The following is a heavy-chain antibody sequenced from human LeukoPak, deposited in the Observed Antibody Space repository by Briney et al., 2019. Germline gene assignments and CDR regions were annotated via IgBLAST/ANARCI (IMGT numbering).Heavy chain of an antibody. CDR2: MHYSGST. Sequence: SDTLSLTCTVSGGSVSNGNYYWSWIRQPPGKGLGWIGNMHYSGSTNYKPYLKSQVTISVDTSMNQFSLILTHATAADTAVDYCARDSLLRGSGWDYWYFDLWGRGTLVTVSS. V-gene: IGHV4-61*01. D-gene: IGHD6-25*01. J-gene: IGHJ2*01. CDR3: ARDSLLRGSGWDYWYFDL. CDR1: GGSVSNGNYY.